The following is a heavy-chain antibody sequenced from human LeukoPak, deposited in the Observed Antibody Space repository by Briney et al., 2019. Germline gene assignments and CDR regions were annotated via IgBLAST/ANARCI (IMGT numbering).Heavy chain of an antibody. CDR2: IHYSGTT. D-gene: IGHD1-26*01. CDR1: GDSISGHY. J-gene: IGHJ4*02. Sequence: SETLSLTCTVSGDSISGHYWTWIRQAPGRRLQWIGYIHYSGTTHYDPSLSSRLTLTVDASKNQFSLHLTSVTAADTAVYYCARGQWVGALDYWGQGTLVTVSS. CDR3: ARGQWVGALDY. V-gene: IGHV4-59*08.